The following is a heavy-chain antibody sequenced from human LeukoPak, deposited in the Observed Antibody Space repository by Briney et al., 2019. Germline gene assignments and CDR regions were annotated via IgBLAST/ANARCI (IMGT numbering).Heavy chain of an antibody. CDR1: GFTFSSYW. V-gene: IGHV3-7*01. CDR3: ASSNSRGAVAPEFDP. D-gene: IGHD6-19*01. Sequence: SGGSLRLSCAASGFTFSSYWMSWVRQAPGKGLEWVANIKQDGSEKYYVDSVKGRFTISRDNAKNSLYLQMNSLRVEDTAVYYCASSNSRGAVAPEFDPWGQGTLVTVSS. J-gene: IGHJ5*02. CDR2: IKQDGSEK.